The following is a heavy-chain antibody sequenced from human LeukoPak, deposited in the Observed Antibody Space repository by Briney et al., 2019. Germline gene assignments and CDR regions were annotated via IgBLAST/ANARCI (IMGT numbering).Heavy chain of an antibody. Sequence: GASVKVSCKASGYTFTGYYMHWVRQAPGQGLEWMGRINPNSGGTNYAQKFQGRVTMTRDTSISTAYMDLSRLRSDDTAVYYCARDIAAAGTWGGGDYWGQGTLVTVSS. J-gene: IGHJ4*02. V-gene: IGHV1-2*06. CDR1: GYTFTGYY. CDR3: ARDIAAAGTWGGGDY. D-gene: IGHD6-13*01. CDR2: INPNSGGT.